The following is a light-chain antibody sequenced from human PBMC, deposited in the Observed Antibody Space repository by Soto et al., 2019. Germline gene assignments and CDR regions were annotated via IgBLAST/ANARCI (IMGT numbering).Light chain of an antibody. CDR2: SNN. CDR3: AAWDDSLNGAV. J-gene: IGLJ7*01. V-gene: IGLV1-44*01. Sequence: QSVLTQPPSASGTPGQRVTISCSGSSSNIGSNTVNWYQHFSGTAPKLLIYSNNQRPSGVPDRFSGSKSGTSASLAISGLQSEDEADYYCAAWDDSLNGAVFGGGTQLTVL. CDR1: SSNIGSNT.